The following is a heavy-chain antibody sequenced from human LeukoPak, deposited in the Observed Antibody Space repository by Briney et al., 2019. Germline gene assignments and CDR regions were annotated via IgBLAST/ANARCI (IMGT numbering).Heavy chain of an antibody. J-gene: IGHJ4*02. D-gene: IGHD2-21*01. CDR2: IDAGYGGT. V-gene: IGHV1-3*01. CDR1: GYTFTNYV. Sequence: ASVRVSCKASGYTFTNYVLHWVRQAPGQRPEWMGWIDAGYGGTKNSQNFQGRVTITRDTTASTIYMNLSSLTAEDASLYYGAGDDCGDSCCAGGYWGQGTLVTVSS. CDR3: AGDDCGDSCCAGGY.